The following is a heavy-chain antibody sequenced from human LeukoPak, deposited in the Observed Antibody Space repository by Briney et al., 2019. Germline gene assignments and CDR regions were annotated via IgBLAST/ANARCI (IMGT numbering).Heavy chain of an antibody. D-gene: IGHD6-13*01. CDR3: ARRIAAARGTFDY. Sequence: SETLSLTCTVSGGSISSSSYYWGWIRQPPGKGLEWIGSIYYSGSTYYNPSLKSRVTISVDTSKNQFSLKLSYVTAADTAVYYCARRIAAARGTFDYWGQGTLVTVSS. J-gene: IGHJ4*02. V-gene: IGHV4-39*01. CDR2: IYYSGST. CDR1: GGSISSSSYY.